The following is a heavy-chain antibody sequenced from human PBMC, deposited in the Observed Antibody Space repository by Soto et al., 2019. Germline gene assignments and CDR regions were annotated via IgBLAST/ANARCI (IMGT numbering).Heavy chain of an antibody. CDR2: ISGSGGST. D-gene: IGHD6-13*01. CDR3: AKGIAAAGTQNDAFDI. J-gene: IGHJ3*02. Sequence: EVQLLESGGGLVQPGGSLRLSCAASGFTFSSYAMSWVRQAPGKGLEWVSAISGSGGSTYYADSVKGRFTISRDNSKNTLYLKMNSLRAEDTTVYYCAKGIAAAGTQNDAFDIWGQGTMVTVSS. V-gene: IGHV3-23*01. CDR1: GFTFSSYA.